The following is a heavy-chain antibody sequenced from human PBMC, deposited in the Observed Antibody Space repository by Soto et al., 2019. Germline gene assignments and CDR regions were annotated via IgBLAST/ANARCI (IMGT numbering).Heavy chain of an antibody. D-gene: IGHD6-13*01. CDR3: ARDFWAYSSRRAYYFDY. CDR2: ISAYNGNT. CDR1: GYTYTSYG. Sequence: ASVKVSGKASGYTYTSYGISWVRQEPGQGLEWMGWISAYNGNTNYAQKLQGRVTMTTDTSTSTAYMELRSLRSDDTAVYYCARDFWAYSSRRAYYFDYWGRGTLVTVSS. J-gene: IGHJ4*02. V-gene: IGHV1-18*01.